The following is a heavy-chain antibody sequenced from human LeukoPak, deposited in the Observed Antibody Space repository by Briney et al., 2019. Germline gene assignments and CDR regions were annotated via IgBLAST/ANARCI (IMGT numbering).Heavy chain of an antibody. Sequence: KPSETLSLTCTVSGGSISSGGYYWSWIRQHPGKGLEWIGYIYYSGSTYYNPSLKSRVSISVDTSKNQFSLKLSSVTAADTAVYYCARALPSARTQHNWFDPWGQGTLVTVSS. CDR1: GGSISSGGYY. CDR3: ARALPSARTQHNWFDP. J-gene: IGHJ5*02. V-gene: IGHV4-31*03. CDR2: IYYSGST. D-gene: IGHD1-14*01.